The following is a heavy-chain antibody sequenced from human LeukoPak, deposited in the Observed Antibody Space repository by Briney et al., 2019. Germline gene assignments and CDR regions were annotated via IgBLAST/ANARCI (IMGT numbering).Heavy chain of an antibody. CDR3: ARGGYQLLWY. CDR1: GFTFSTYW. D-gene: IGHD2-2*01. J-gene: IGHJ4*02. V-gene: IGHV3-7*04. CDR2: IKQDGSEK. Sequence: GGSLRLSCAASGFTFSTYWMSWVRQAPGTGLEWVASIKQDGSEKYYVDSVKGRFTISRDNAKNSLYLQMTSLRAEDTAVYYCARGGYQLLWYWGQGTLVTVSS.